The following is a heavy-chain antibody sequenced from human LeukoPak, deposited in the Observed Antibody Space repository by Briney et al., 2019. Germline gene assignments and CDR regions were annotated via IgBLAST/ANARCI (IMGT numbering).Heavy chain of an antibody. V-gene: IGHV1-69*04. D-gene: IGHD2-15*01. CDR2: IIPIFGIA. Sequence: GSSVKVSCKASGGTFSSYAISWVRQAPGQGLEWMGRIIPIFGIANYAQKFQGRVTITADKSTSTAYMELSSLRSEDTDVYYCARDVGYCSGGSCYPPYGMDVWGQGTTVTVSS. CDR3: ARDVGYCSGGSCYPPYGMDV. CDR1: GGTFSSYA. J-gene: IGHJ6*02.